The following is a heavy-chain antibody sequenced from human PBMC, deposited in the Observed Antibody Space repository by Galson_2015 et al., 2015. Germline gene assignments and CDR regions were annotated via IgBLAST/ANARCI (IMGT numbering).Heavy chain of an antibody. CDR3: ARDGKDIVAYNWFDT. J-gene: IGHJ5*02. D-gene: IGHD2-15*01. CDR2: IDSDGSST. Sequence: SLRLSCAASKFTFSTYWMHWVRHAPGKGLEWVSRIDSDGSSTNYADSVKGRFTVSRDNAKNTLYLQMNSLRVEDTAVYYCARDGKDIVAYNWFDTWGQGTLVTVSS. V-gene: IGHV3-74*01. CDR1: KFTFSTYW.